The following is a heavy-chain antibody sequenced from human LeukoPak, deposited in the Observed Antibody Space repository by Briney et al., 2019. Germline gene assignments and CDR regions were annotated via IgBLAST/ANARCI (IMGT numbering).Heavy chain of an antibody. Sequence: SVKVSCKASGGTFSSYAISWVRQAPGQGLEWMGRIIPILGIANYAQKFQGRVTITADKSTSTAYKELSSLRSEDTAVYYCARVAYYYGSGSYGIDPWGQGTLVTVSS. J-gene: IGHJ5*02. CDR1: GGTFSSYA. CDR3: ARVAYYYGSGSYGIDP. D-gene: IGHD3-10*01. CDR2: IIPILGIA. V-gene: IGHV1-69*04.